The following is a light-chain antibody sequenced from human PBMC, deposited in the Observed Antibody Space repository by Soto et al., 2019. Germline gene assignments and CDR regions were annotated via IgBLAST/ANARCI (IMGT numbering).Light chain of an antibody. CDR3: QQYKTYSIS. CDR2: DAS. CDR1: QNIGTW. J-gene: IGKJ4*01. V-gene: IGKV1-5*01. Sequence: DIQMTQSPSTLPASVGDRVTITCRASQNIGTWLAWYQQQPGKAPNLLITDASSLEGGVQPRFSGSGSGKEFSLTISSLQPDDFATYYCQQYKTYSISFGGGTKVEIK.